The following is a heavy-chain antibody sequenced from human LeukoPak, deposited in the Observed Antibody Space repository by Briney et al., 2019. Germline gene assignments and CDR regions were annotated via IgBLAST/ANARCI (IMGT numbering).Heavy chain of an antibody. Sequence: SETLSLTCAVYGGSFSGYYWSWIRQPPGKGLEWIGEINHSGSTNYNPSLKSRVTISVDTSKNQFSLKLSSVTAADTAVYYCARAVGRYCSSTSCYAGAFDYWGQGTLVTVSS. V-gene: IGHV4-34*01. D-gene: IGHD2-2*01. J-gene: IGHJ4*02. CDR1: GGSFSGYY. CDR2: INHSGST. CDR3: ARAVGRYCSSTSCYAGAFDY.